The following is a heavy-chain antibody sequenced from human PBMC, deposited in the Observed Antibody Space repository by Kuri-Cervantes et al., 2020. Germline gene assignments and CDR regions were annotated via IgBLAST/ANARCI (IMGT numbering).Heavy chain of an antibody. CDR1: GFTFSDYD. Sequence: GESLKISCASSGFTFSDYDMHWVRQAPGKGLEWVAVIWYDGRNTYYTGSVKGRFTISRDNSKNMLHLEVNSLRAEDTAVYYCARNHSMDVWGTGTAVTVSS. CDR3: ARNHSMDV. V-gene: IGHV3-33*08. J-gene: IGHJ6*03. CDR2: IWYDGRNT.